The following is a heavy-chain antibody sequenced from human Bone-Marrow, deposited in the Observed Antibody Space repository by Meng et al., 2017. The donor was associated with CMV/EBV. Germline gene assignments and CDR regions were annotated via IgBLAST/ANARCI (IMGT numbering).Heavy chain of an antibody. J-gene: IGHJ5*02. V-gene: IGHV1-46*01. D-gene: IGHD2-2*02. Sequence: ASVKVSCKASGYTFTSYYMHWVRQAPGQGLERMGIINPSGGSTSYAQKFQGRVTMIRDTSTSTVYMELSSLRSEDTAVYYCARGYCSSTSCYRFKNWFDPWGQGTLVTVSS. CDR3: ARGYCSSTSCYRFKNWFDP. CDR2: INPSGGST. CDR1: GYTFTSYY.